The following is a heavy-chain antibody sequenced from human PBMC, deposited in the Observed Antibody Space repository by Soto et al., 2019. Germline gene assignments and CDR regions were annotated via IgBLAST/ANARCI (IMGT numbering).Heavy chain of an antibody. CDR2: ISGSGGST. CDR1: GFTFSSYA. J-gene: IGHJ4*02. D-gene: IGHD6-6*01. V-gene: IGHV3-23*01. CDR3: AKSIAARPDYFYY. Sequence: GGSLRLSCAASGFTFSSYAMSWVRQAPGKGLEWVSAISGSGGSTYYADSVKVRFTISRDNSKNTLYLQMNSLRAEDTAVYYCAKSIAARPDYFYYWGQGTLVTVSS.